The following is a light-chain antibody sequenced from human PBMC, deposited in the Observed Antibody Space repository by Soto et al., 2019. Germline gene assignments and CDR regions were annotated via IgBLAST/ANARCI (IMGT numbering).Light chain of an antibody. V-gene: IGKV1-5*03. CDR2: KAS. Sequence: DIEMVQSPSALSASVVDTVTITCRASQKSSPWLAWYQQKPGKAPNLLIYKASSLESGVTSRFSGSGSGTEFTLTISSMQPDEFATYYCQKYNSYYGTFGQGTKVDI. CDR1: QKSSPW. CDR3: QKYNSYYGT. J-gene: IGKJ1*01.